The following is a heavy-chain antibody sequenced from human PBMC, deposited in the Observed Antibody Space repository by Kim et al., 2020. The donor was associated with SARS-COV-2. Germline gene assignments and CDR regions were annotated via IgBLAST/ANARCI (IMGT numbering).Heavy chain of an antibody. D-gene: IGHD3-22*01. CDR3: AKVGDSSRYYRSYWYFDL. Sequence: VKGRFTIDRDKSKNTLYLKMNSLTAEDTAIYYCAKVGDSSRYYRSYWYFDLWGRGTLVTVSS. J-gene: IGHJ2*01. V-gene: IGHV3-23*01.